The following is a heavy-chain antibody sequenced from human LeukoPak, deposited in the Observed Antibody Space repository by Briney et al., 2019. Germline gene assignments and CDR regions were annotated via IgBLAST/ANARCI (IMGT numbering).Heavy chain of an antibody. J-gene: IGHJ4*02. CDR2: INHSGST. CDR1: GGSFSGYY. V-gene: IGHV4-34*01. Sequence: SETLSLTCAVYGGSFSGYYWSWIRQPPGKGLEWIGEINHSGSTNYNPSLKSRVTISVDTSKNQFSLKLSSVTAADTAVHYCARPRGYCSGGSCYRFDYWGQGTLVTVSS. CDR3: ARPRGYCSGGSCYRFDY. D-gene: IGHD2-15*01.